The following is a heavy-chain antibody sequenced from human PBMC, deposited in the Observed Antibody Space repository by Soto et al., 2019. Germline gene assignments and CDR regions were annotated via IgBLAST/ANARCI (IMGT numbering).Heavy chain of an antibody. CDR2: IYYSGST. V-gene: IGHV4-59*08. J-gene: IGHJ4*02. CDR1: GGSISSYY. D-gene: IGHD2-2*01. Sequence: SETLSLTCTVSGGSISSYYWSWIRQPPGKGLEWIGYIYYSGSTNYNPSLKSRVTISVDTSKNQFSLKLSSVTAADTAVYYCARLGWNCSSTSCLDYWGQGTLVTVSS. CDR3: ARLGWNCSSTSCLDY.